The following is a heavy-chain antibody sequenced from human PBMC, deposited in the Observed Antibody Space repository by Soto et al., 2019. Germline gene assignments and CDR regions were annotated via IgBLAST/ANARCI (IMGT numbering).Heavy chain of an antibody. CDR2: IDWDDDK. D-gene: IGHD3-3*01. Sequence: SGPTLVNPTQTLTLTCTFSGFSLSTSGMRVSWIRQPPGKALEWLARIDWDDDKFYNTYLKTRLTISKDTSKNQVVLTMTNMDPVDTATYYCARTYITANGMDVWGQGTTVTVSS. J-gene: IGHJ6*02. CDR3: ARTYITANGMDV. V-gene: IGHV2-70*04. CDR1: GFSLSTSGMR.